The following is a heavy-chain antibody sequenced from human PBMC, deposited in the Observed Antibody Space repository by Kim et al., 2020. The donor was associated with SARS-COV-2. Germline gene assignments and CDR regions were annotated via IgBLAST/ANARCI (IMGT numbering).Heavy chain of an antibody. D-gene: IGHD3-3*01. CDR1: GFTFSSYG. V-gene: IGHV3-33*06. CDR2: IWYDGSNK. Sequence: GGSLRLSCAASGFTFSSYGMHWVRQAPGKGLEWVAVIWYDGSNKYYADSVKGRFTISRDNSKNTLYLQMNSLRAEDTAVYYCAKDGGIGAFDYWGQGTLVTVSS. CDR3: AKDGGIGAFDY. J-gene: IGHJ4*02.